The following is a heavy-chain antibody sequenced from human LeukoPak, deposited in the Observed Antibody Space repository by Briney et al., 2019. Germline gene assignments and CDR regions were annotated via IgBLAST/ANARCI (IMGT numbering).Heavy chain of an antibody. V-gene: IGHV4-39*01. CDR2: IYYSGST. Sequence: SETLSLTCTVSGGSISSSSYYWGWIRQPPGKGLEWIGSIYYSGSTYYNPSLKSRVTISVDTSKNQFSLKLSSVTAADTAVCYCARPSRGYSYEFDYWGQGTLVTVSS. CDR1: GGSISSSSYY. J-gene: IGHJ4*02. D-gene: IGHD5-18*01. CDR3: ARPSRGYSYEFDY.